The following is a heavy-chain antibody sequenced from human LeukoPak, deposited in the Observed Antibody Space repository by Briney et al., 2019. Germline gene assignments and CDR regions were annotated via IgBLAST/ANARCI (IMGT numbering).Heavy chain of an antibody. D-gene: IGHD4-17*01. Sequence: ASVKVSCKAPGYTFTSYGISWVRQAPGQGLEWMGWISAYNGNTNYAQKLQGRVTMTTDTSTSTAYMELSSLRSEDTAVYYCARRLNGAHFDYWGQGTQVTVSS. J-gene: IGHJ4*02. CDR1: GYTFTSYG. CDR3: ARRLNGAHFDY. V-gene: IGHV1-18*01. CDR2: ISAYNGNT.